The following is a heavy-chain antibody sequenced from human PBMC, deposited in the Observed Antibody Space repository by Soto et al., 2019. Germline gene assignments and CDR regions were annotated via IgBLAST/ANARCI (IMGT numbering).Heavy chain of an antibody. J-gene: IGHJ3*02. CDR1: GFSLSTRAVG. D-gene: IGHD1-26*01. CDR3: APRHELGSFDI. CDR2: IYWNDDT. Sequence: QITLKESGPTLVKPTQTLTLTCTFSGFSLSTRAVGVGCIRQPPGKALEWIALIYWNDDTRYSPSLKNRRTNTKDTSKNHVVLTMTNMDPGDTATYYCAPRHELGSFDIWGQGTKVTVSS. V-gene: IGHV2-5*01.